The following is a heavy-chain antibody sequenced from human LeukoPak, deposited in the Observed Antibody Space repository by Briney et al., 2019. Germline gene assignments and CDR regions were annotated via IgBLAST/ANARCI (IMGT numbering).Heavy chain of an antibody. CDR3: ASGLTPYYYDSSGYYPDAFDI. CDR2: INPNSGGT. Sequence: ASLKVSCKASGYTFTGYYMHWVRQAPGQGLEWMGWINPNSGGTNYAQKFQGRVTMTRDTSISTAYMELSRLRSDDTAVYYCASGLTPYYYDSSGYYPDAFDIWGQGTMVTVSS. CDR1: GYTFTGYY. V-gene: IGHV1-2*02. J-gene: IGHJ3*02. D-gene: IGHD3-22*01.